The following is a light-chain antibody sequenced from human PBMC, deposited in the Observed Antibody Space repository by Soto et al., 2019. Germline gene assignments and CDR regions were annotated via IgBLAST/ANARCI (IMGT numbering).Light chain of an antibody. CDR3: HQYGSAPET. CDR1: QSVRSNY. V-gene: IGKV3-20*01. CDR2: DAS. J-gene: IGKJ1*01. Sequence: EIVLTQSPGTLSLSPGERATLSCGASQSVRSNYLAWYQQKSGQAPRLLIYDASSRATGIPDRFSGSGSGTDFSLTISRLEPEDFAVYFCHQYGSAPETLGQGTKVDIK.